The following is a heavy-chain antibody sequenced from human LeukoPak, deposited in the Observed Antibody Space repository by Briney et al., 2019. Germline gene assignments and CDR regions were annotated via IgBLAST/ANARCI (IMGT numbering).Heavy chain of an antibody. V-gene: IGHV3-30*04. CDR3: AKDGAWLRFDD. CDR2: ISYDGSNK. CDR1: GFTFSSYA. Sequence: GRSLRLSCAASGFTFSSYAMHWVRQAPGKGLEWVAVISYDGSNKYYADSVKGRFTISRDNSKNTVYLQMNNVRAEDTAVYYCAKDGAWLRFDDWGQGTLVTVSS. J-gene: IGHJ4*02. D-gene: IGHD5-12*01.